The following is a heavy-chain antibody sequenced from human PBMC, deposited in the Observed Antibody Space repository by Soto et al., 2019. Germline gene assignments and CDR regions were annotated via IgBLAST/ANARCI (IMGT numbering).Heavy chain of an antibody. V-gene: IGHV1-18*01. CDR3: ARVLAAAGTKGRAFDI. CDR2: ISAYNGNT. D-gene: IGHD6-13*01. Sequence: QVQLVQSGAEVKKPGASVMVSCKASGYTFTSYGISWVRQAPGQGLEWMGWISAYNGNTNYAQKLQGRVTMTTDTSTSTAYMELRSLRSDDTAVYYCARVLAAAGTKGRAFDIWGQGTMVTVSS. J-gene: IGHJ3*02. CDR1: GYTFTSYG.